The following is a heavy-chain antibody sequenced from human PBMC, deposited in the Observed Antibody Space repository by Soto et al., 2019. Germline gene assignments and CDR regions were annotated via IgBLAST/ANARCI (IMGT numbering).Heavy chain of an antibody. Sequence: QVQLVQSGAEVKKPGSSVMVSCKASGGTFSSYAISWVRQAPGQGLEWMGGIIPIFGTANYAQKFQGRVTITADESTSTAYMELSSLRSEDTAVYHCARDWAKDIVVVPAASVWGQGTTVTVSS. D-gene: IGHD2-2*01. J-gene: IGHJ6*02. CDR2: IIPIFGTA. CDR1: GGTFSSYA. CDR3: ARDWAKDIVVVPAASV. V-gene: IGHV1-69*01.